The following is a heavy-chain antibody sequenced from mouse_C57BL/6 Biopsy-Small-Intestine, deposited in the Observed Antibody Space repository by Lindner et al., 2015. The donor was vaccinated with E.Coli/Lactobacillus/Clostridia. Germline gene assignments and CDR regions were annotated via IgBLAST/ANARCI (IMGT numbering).Heavy chain of an antibody. D-gene: IGHD1-1*02. Sequence: VQLQESGGDLVKPGGSLKLSCAASGFTFSSYDMSWVRQTPDKRLEWVATINSGGSYTYYPDSVKGRFTISRDTAKNTLYLQMSSLKSEDTAMYYCASLPIGNYAMDNWGQGTSVTVSS. J-gene: IGHJ4*01. V-gene: IGHV5-6*01. CDR3: ASLPIGNYAMDN. CDR1: GFTFSSYD. CDR2: INSGGSYT.